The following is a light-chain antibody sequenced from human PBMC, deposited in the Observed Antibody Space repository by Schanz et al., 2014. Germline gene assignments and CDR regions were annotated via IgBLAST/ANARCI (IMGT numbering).Light chain of an antibody. CDR3: SSYKSNKDVL. CDR2: DVS. Sequence: QSALTQPASVSGSPGQSITISCTGTISDIGVYNFVSWYQQHPGRAPKLMIYDVSNRPSGVSNRFSGSKSGNTASLTISGLQAEDEADYYCSSYKSNKDVLFGGGTKLTVL. CDR1: ISDIGVYNF. J-gene: IGLJ2*01. V-gene: IGLV2-14*01.